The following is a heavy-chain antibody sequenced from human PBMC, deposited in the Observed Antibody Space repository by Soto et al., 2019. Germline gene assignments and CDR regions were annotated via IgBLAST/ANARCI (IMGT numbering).Heavy chain of an antibody. CDR3: ARGFNPSSRGYFDY. V-gene: IGHV3-53*04. Sequence: EVQLVESGGGLVQPGGSLRLSCAASGFTVSSNYMSWVRQAPGKGLEWVSVIYSGGSTYYADSVKGRFTISRHNSKNTLYLQMNSLRAEDTAVYYCARGFNPSSRGYFDYWGQGTLVTVSS. CDR1: GFTVSSNY. J-gene: IGHJ4*02. D-gene: IGHD3-10*01. CDR2: IYSGGST.